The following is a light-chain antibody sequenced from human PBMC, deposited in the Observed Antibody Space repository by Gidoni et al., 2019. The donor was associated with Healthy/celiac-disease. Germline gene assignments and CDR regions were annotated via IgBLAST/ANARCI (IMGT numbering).Light chain of an antibody. CDR3: QQYGSSPQT. CDR2: GAS. J-gene: IGKJ1*01. V-gene: IGKV3-20*01. CDR1: QSVSSSY. Sequence: IVLTPSPGTLSLSPGERATLSCRASQSVSSSYLAWYQQKPGQAPRRLIYGASSRATGIPDRFSGSGYGTDFTRTISRREPEDFAVYYCQQYGSSPQTLGQXTKVEIK.